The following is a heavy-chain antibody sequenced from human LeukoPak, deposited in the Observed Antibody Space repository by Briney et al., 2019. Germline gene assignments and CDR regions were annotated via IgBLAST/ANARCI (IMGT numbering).Heavy chain of an antibody. J-gene: IGHJ4*02. CDR2: IYYSGST. CDR1: GGSLSSSSYY. V-gene: IGHV4-39*01. CDR3: ARGNTTYYYDSSGYSDY. Sequence: SETLSLTCTVSGGSLSSSSYYWGWIRQPPGKGLEWIGSIYYSGSTYYNPSLKSRVTISVDTSKNQFSLKLSSVTAADTAVYYCARGNTTYYYDSSGYSDYWGQGTLVTVSS. D-gene: IGHD3-22*01.